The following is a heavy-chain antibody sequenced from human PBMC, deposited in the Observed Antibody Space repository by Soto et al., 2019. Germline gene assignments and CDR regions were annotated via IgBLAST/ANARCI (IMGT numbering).Heavy chain of an antibody. J-gene: IGHJ6*02. D-gene: IGHD3-22*01. V-gene: IGHV3-11*01. CDR2: ISSSGSTI. CDR1: GFTFSDYY. CDR3: ARAGDSSGPKFPYYYYYGMDV. Sequence: QVQLVESGGGLVKPGGSLRLSCAASGFTFSDYYMSWIRQAPGKGLEWVSYISSSGSTIYYADSVKGRFTISRDNAKNSLYLQMNSLRAEDTAVYYCARAGDSSGPKFPYYYYYGMDVWGQGTTVTVSS.